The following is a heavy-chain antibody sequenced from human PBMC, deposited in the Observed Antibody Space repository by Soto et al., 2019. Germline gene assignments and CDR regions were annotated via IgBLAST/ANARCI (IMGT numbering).Heavy chain of an antibody. J-gene: IGHJ5*02. CDR2: IYYSGST. D-gene: IGHD6-19*01. CDR3: ARSRSMQWLGWLDL. Sequence: SETLSLTCTVSVGSISSYYWSWIRQPPGKGLEWIGYIYYSGSTNYNPSLKSRVTISVDTSKNQFSLKLSSVTAADTAVYYCARSRSMQWLGWLDLWGQGNLVPGTS. CDR1: VGSISSYY. V-gene: IGHV4-59*01.